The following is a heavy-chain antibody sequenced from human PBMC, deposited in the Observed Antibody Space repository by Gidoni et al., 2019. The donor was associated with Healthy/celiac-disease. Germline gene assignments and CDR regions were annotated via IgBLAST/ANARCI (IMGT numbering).Heavy chain of an antibody. Sequence: QLQLQESGPGLVKPSETLSLTCTVSGGSISSSSYYWGWIRQPPGKGLEWIGSIYYSGSTYYNPSLKSRVTISVDTSKNQFSLKLSSVTAADTAVYYCARDRDDSSVPHAFDIWGQGTMVTVSS. J-gene: IGHJ3*02. V-gene: IGHV4-39*07. CDR1: GGSISSSSYY. CDR2: IYYSGST. CDR3: ARDRDDSSVPHAFDI. D-gene: IGHD3-22*01.